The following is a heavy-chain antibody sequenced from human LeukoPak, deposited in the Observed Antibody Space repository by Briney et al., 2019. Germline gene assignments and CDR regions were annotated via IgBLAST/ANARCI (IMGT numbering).Heavy chain of an antibody. CDR2: FDPEDGET. D-gene: IGHD6-13*01. J-gene: IGHJ4*02. Sequence: ASVKVSCTVSGYTLNELSMHWVRQAPGKGLEWMGGFDPEDGETIYAQKFQGRVTMTEDTSTDTAYMELSSLRSEDTAVYYCATVNLGQGVYYFDYWGQGTLVTVSS. CDR1: GYTLNELS. CDR3: ATVNLGQGVYYFDY. V-gene: IGHV1-24*01.